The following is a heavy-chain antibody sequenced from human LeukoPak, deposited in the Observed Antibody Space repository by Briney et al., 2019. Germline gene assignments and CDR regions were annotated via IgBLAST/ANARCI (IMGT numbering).Heavy chain of an antibody. CDR1: GFTFSSYW. D-gene: IGHD3-3*01. V-gene: IGHV3-7*01. CDR2: IKQDGGEK. CDR3: ARSLATYYDFWSGYYLH. Sequence: GGSLRLSCAASGFTFSSYWMSWVRQAPGKGLEWVANIKQDGGEKYYVDSVEGRFTISRDNAKNSLYLQMNSLRAEDTAVYYCARSLATYYDFWSGYYLHWGQGTLVTVSS. J-gene: IGHJ4*02.